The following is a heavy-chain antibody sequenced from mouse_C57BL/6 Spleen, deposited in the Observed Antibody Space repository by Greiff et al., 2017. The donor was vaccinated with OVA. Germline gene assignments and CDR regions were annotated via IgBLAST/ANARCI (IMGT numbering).Heavy chain of an antibody. D-gene: IGHD1-1*01. V-gene: IGHV1-66*01. CDR2: IYPGSGNT. J-gene: IGHJ1*03. CDR3: ARGITTVDWYFDG. CDR1: GYSFTSYY. Sequence: VQLQESGPELVKPGASVKISCKASGYSFTSYYIHWVKQRPGQGLEWIGWIYPGSGNTKYNEKFKGKATLTADTSSSTAYMQLSSLTSEDSAVYYCARGITTVDWYFDGWGTGTTVTVSS.